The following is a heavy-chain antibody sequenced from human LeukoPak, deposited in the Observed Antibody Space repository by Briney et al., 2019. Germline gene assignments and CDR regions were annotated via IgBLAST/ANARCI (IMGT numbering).Heavy chain of an antibody. V-gene: IGHV4-59*05. D-gene: IGHD1-26*01. CDR3: AHFKGGSFDF. J-gene: IGHJ3*01. CDR2: IYYSGNT. Sequence: PSETLSLTCTVSGGSISSYYWGWTRQPPGKGLEWIGSIYYSGNTYYNPSLKSRVTISVDTSKNQFSLKLTSVTAADTAVYYCAHFKGGSFDFWGQGTMV. CDR1: GGSISSYY.